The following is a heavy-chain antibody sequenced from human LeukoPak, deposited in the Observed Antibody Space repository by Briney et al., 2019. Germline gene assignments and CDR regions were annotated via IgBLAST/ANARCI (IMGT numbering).Heavy chain of an antibody. Sequence: SETLSLTCAVYGGSFSGYYWSWIRQPPGNGLEGIGEINHSGSTNYNPSLKSRVTISVDTSKNQFSLKLSSVTAADTAVYYCARGRYSSSWLRLYYFDYWGQGTLVTVSS. CDR1: GGSFSGYY. CDR3: ARGRYSSSWLRLYYFDY. V-gene: IGHV4-34*01. J-gene: IGHJ4*02. D-gene: IGHD6-13*01. CDR2: INHSGST.